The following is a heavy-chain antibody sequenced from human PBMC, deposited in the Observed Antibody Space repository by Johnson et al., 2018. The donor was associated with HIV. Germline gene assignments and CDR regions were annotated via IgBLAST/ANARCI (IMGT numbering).Heavy chain of an antibody. CDR1: GFPFSMYA. D-gene: IGHD3-22*01. Sequence: VQLVESGGGLVQPGGSLRLSCAASGFPFSMYAMHWVRQAPGKGLEYVSAISSNGGSTYYADSVKGRFTISRDNSKNTLYLQMDSLRAEDMAVYYCTIPYYYDSGGYQWDQGTMVTVSS. CDR2: ISSNGGST. V-gene: IGHV3-64*07. J-gene: IGHJ3*01. CDR3: TIPYYYDSGGYQ.